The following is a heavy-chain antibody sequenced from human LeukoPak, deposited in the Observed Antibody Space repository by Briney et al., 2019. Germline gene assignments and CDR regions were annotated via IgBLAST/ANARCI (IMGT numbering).Heavy chain of an antibody. CDR1: GFTFSSYA. CDR2: ISGSGGST. D-gene: IGHD5-12*01. V-gene: IGHV3-23*01. CDR3: AKDPLRGYSGYDYDY. J-gene: IGHJ4*02. Sequence: SGGSLRLSCAASGFTFSSYAMSWARQAPGKGLEWVSAISGSGGSTYYADSVRGRFTISRDNSKNTLYLQMNSLRAEDTAVYYCAKDPLRGYSGYDYDYWGQGTLVTVSS.